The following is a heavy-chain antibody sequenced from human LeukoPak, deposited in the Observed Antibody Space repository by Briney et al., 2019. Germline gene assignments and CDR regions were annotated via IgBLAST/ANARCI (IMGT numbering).Heavy chain of an antibody. CDR2: MNADGSIS. CDR3: AKVAAWTYFDS. J-gene: IGHJ4*02. Sequence: GGSLRLSCVASGFTFSSYGMHWVRQAPGKGLVWVSRMNADGSISNYADSVKGRFTISRGNSKNTLYLQLTSLRVDDTAVYYCAKVAAWTYFDSWGQGTLVTVSS. CDR1: GFTFSSYG. D-gene: IGHD3/OR15-3a*01. V-gene: IGHV3-74*01.